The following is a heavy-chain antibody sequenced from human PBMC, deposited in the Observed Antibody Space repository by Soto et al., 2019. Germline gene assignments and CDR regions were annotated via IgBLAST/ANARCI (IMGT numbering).Heavy chain of an antibody. CDR1: WYTFTAYY. V-gene: IGHV1-2*02. Sequence: SAKVSFKASWYTFTAYYMHWVRQAPGQGLEWMGWINPNSGSTNYAQKFQGRVTMTRDTSISTAYMQLSRLTSDDTAVYYCARENLITMVRGVDYWGQGTLVTVSS. CDR3: ARENLITMVRGVDY. D-gene: IGHD3-10*01. CDR2: INPNSGST. J-gene: IGHJ4*02.